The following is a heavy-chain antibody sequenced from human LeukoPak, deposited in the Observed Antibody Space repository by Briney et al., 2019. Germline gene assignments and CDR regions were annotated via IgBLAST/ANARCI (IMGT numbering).Heavy chain of an antibody. CDR2: INHSGST. CDR1: GGSFGGYY. D-gene: IGHD5-18*01. Sequence: PSETLSLTCAVYGGSFGGYYWSWIRQPPGKGLEWIGEINHSGSTNYNPSLKSRVTISVDTSKNQFSLKLSSVTAADTAVYYCARGTVKYSDGPKTLDYFDYWGQGTLVTVSS. CDR3: ARGTVKYSDGPKTLDYFDY. V-gene: IGHV4-34*01. J-gene: IGHJ4*02.